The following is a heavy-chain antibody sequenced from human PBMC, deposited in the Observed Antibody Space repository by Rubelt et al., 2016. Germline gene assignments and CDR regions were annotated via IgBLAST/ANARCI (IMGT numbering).Heavy chain of an antibody. CDR1: RGYN. CDR2: ISGSSGNI. CDR3: ARANGMDV. Sequence: RGYNMNWVRQAPGKGLEWVSYISGSSGNIYYADSVEGRFTISRDNAKNSLYLQMNSLRDDDTAVYYCARANGMDVWGQGTTVTVSS. J-gene: IGHJ6*02. V-gene: IGHV3-48*02.